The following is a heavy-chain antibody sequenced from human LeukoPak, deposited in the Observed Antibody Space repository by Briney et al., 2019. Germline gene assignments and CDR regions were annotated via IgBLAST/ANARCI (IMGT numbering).Heavy chain of an antibody. Sequence: SETLSLTCAVYGGSFSGYYWSWIRQPPGKGLEWIGEINHRRSTNYNPSLKSPVTMSVDTSKNQFSLNLSSVTAADTAVYYCARGQFWSGYSIWGQGTLVTVSS. CDR2: INHRRST. V-gene: IGHV4-34*01. D-gene: IGHD3-3*02. J-gene: IGHJ4*02. CDR1: GGSFSGYY. CDR3: ARGQFWSGYSI.